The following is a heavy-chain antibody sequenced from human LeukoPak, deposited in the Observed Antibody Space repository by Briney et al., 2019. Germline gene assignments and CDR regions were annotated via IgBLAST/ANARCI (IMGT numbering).Heavy chain of an antibody. J-gene: IGHJ4*02. CDR2: ISYDGSNK. D-gene: IGHD2-2*01. Sequence: PGRSLRLSCAASGFTFSSYGMHWVRQAPGRGLEWVSGISYDGSNKYYADSVKGRFTISRDNSKNTLYLQMNSLRAEDTAVYYCAKSEGTSSVQGYFDYWGQGTLVTVSS. CDR3: AKSEGTSSVQGYFDY. CDR1: GFTFSSYG. V-gene: IGHV3-30*18.